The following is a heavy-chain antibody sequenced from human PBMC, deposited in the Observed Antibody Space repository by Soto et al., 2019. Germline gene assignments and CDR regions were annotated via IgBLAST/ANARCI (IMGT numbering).Heavy chain of an antibody. J-gene: IGHJ6*02. CDR2: ISAYNGNT. CDR3: ARARAYYDFWSGYYSPPSYYYYGMDV. V-gene: IGHV1-18*01. Sequence: ASVKVSCKASGYTFTSYGISWVRQAPGQGLEWMGWISAYNGNTNYAQKLQGRVTMTTDTSTSTAYMELRSLRSDDTAVYYCARARAYYDFWSGYYSPPSYYYYGMDVWGQGTTVTVSS. D-gene: IGHD3-3*01. CDR1: GYTFTSYG.